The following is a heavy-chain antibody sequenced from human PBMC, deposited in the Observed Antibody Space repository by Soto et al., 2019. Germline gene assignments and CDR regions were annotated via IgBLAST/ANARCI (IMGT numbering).Heavy chain of an antibody. J-gene: IGHJ5*02. CDR1: GFSLRTSGVG. Sequence: QITLKESGPTLVKPTQTLTLTCIFSGFSLRTSGVGVGWIRQPPGTALEWLGFIYWNDDKRYSPSLKSRLTITKDTSKNQVVLTMTNMDPVDTATYYCAKSGSSGWYGWFDPWGQGTLVIVSS. CDR2: IYWNDDK. CDR3: AKSGSSGWYGWFDP. V-gene: IGHV2-5*01. D-gene: IGHD6-19*01.